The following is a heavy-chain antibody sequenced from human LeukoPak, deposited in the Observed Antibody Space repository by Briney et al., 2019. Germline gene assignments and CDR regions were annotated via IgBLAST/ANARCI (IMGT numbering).Heavy chain of an antibody. D-gene: IGHD2-2*01. V-gene: IGHV4-59*08. CDR2: IYYSGST. J-gene: IGHJ4*02. CDR3: ARRGVVVVPAATGGSDY. Sequence: PSETLSLTCTVSGGSISSYYWSWIRQPPGKGLEWIGYIYYSGSTNYNPSLKSRVTISVDTSKNQFSLKLSSVTAADTAVYYCARRGVVVVPAATGGSDYWGQGTLVTVSS. CDR1: GGSISSYY.